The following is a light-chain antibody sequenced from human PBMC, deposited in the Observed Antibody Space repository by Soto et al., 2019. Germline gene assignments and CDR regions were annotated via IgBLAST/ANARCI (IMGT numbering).Light chain of an antibody. CDR1: SSDVGGYNY. J-gene: IGLJ2*01. V-gene: IGLV2-14*01. CDR3: SSYTSSSVV. Sequence: QSALTQPASVSGSPGQSITISCTGTSSDVGGYNYVSWYQQHPGKAPKLMIYEVSNRPSGVSNRFSGSKSGNTASLTISGHQAEDEADYYCSSYTSSSVVFGGGTQLTVL. CDR2: EVS.